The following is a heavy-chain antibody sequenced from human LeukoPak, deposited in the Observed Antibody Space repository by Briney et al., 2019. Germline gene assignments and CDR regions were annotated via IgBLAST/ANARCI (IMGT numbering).Heavy chain of an antibody. D-gene: IGHD1-26*01. Sequence: VASVKVSCKASGYTFTGYYMHWVRQAPGQGLEWMGWINPNSGGTNYAQKFQGRVTMTRDTSISTAYMELSRLSSDDTAVYYCARDGYSGSYLYRFDYWGQGTLVTVSS. J-gene: IGHJ4*02. CDR1: GYTFTGYY. CDR3: ARDGYSGSYLYRFDY. CDR2: INPNSGGT. V-gene: IGHV1-2*02.